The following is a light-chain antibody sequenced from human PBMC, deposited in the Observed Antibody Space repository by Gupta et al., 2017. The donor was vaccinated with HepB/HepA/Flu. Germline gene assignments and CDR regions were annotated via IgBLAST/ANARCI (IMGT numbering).Light chain of an antibody. CDR3: QQYGSSPIT. J-gene: IGKJ5*01. V-gene: IGKV3-20*01. Sequence: EIVLRQSPGTLSLSPGERATLSCRASPSVSSTYLGWYQQKPGQAPRLLIYGVFNRATGIPDRFSGSGSGTDFTLTISRLEPEDFAVYYCQQYGSSPITFGQGTRLEIK. CDR2: GVF. CDR1: PSVSSTY.